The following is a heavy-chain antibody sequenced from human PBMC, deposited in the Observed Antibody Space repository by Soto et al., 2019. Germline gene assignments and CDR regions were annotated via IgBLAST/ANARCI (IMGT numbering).Heavy chain of an antibody. J-gene: IGHJ3*02. D-gene: IGHD3-10*01. V-gene: IGHV3-11*01. CDR1: GFTFSDYY. Sequence: QLVESGGGLVKAGGSLRLSCAASGFTFSDYYMSWIRQAPGKGLEWVSYISNSGSTTYDADSVKGRFTISRDNAKNSMYLQINSLRAEDTAVYYCARVIGSDAFDIWGQGKMVTVSS. CDR3: ARVIGSDAFDI. CDR2: ISNSGSTT.